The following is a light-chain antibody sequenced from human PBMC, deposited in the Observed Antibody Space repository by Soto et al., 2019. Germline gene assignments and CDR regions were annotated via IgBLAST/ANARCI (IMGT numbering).Light chain of an antibody. CDR3: QQYGTSLMT. CDR1: QSVSSSY. V-gene: IGKV3-20*01. CDR2: GAS. J-gene: IGKJ5*01. Sequence: EIVLTQSPGTLSLSPGERATLSCRASQSVSSSYLAWYQQKPGQAPRLLIYGASYRAAGIPDRFSGSGSGTDFTLTISRLEPEDFAVYYCQQYGTSLMTVGQGTRLEIK.